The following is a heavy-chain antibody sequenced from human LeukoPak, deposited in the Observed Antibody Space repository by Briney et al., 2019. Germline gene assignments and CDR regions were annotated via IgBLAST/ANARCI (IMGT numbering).Heavy chain of an antibody. CDR2: FDPEDGET. CDR1: GYTLTELS. J-gene: IGHJ4*02. Sequence: ASVTVSCKVSGYTLTELSMHWVRQAPGKGLEWMGGFDPEDGETIYAQKFQGRVTMTEDTSTDTAYMELSSLRSEDTAVYYCATRGYDYVWGSYPTFDYWGQGTLVTVSS. D-gene: IGHD3-16*02. V-gene: IGHV1-24*01. CDR3: ATRGYDYVWGSYPTFDY.